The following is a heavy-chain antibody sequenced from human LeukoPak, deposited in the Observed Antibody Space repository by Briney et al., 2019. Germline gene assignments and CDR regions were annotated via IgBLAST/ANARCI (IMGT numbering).Heavy chain of an antibody. CDR2: IKQDGSEK. J-gene: IGHJ4*02. D-gene: IGHD3-22*01. CDR1: GFTFSSYW. CDR3: ARDSSSYYYGYFDY. Sequence: GGSLRLSCAASGFTFSSYWMSRVRQAPGKGLEGVANIKQDGSEKYYVDSVKGRFTISRDNAKNSLYLQMNSLRAEDTAVYYCARDSSSYYYGYFDYWGQGTLVTVSS. V-gene: IGHV3-7*01.